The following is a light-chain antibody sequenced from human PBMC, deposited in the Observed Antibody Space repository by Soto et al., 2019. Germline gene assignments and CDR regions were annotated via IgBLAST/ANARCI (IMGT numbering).Light chain of an antibody. V-gene: IGLV2-14*01. J-gene: IGLJ3*02. Sequence: QAVVTQPASVSGSPGQSITISCTGTSSDVGGFYYVSWYQQHAGKSPKLLIYEVRNRPSGVSNRFSGSKSGDTASLTISGLHAEDEADYYCTSYTSTNNMVFGGGTKLTVL. CDR2: EVR. CDR1: SSDVGGFYY. CDR3: TSYTSTNNMV.